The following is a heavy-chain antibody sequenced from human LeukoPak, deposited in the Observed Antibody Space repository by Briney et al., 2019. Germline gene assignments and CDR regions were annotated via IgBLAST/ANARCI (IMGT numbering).Heavy chain of an antibody. CDR2: INRDGSTT. D-gene: IGHD3-10*01. Sequence: GGSLRLSCAASGFTFSNYWVHWVRQAPGKGLVWVSRINRDGSTTKYADSVKGRLTVSRDNAKNTLNLQMNSLRAEDTAVYYCARDKKSGESSEIDYWGQGTLVTVSS. CDR1: GFTFSNYW. V-gene: IGHV3-74*03. CDR3: ARDKKSGESSEIDY. J-gene: IGHJ4*02.